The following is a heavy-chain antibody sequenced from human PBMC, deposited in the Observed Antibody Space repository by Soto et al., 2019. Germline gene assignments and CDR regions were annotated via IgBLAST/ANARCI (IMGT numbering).Heavy chain of an antibody. J-gene: IGHJ6*02. CDR2: ISAYNGNT. CDR1: GYTFTSYG. CDR3: ARVRGSSSSNYYYYYGMDV. Sequence: VASVKVSCKASGYTFTSYGISWVRQAPGQGLEWMGWISAYNGNTNYAQKLQGRVTMTTDTSTSTAYMELRSLRSDDTAVYYCARVRGSSSSNYYYYYGMDVWGQGTTVTVSS. D-gene: IGHD6-6*01. V-gene: IGHV1-18*01.